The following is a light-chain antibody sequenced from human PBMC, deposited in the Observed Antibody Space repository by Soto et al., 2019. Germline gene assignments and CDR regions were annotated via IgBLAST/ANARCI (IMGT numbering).Light chain of an antibody. CDR1: SSNIGAGYD. J-gene: IGLJ1*01. CDR2: ANS. Sequence: QSVLTHPPSVSGAPGQRVAISCTGSSSNIGAGYDVHWYQQLPGTAPKLLIFANSFRPSGVPDRFSGSKSGTSASLAITGLQAEDEADYYCQSYDSSLSAYVFGTGTKVTVL. CDR3: QSYDSSLSAYV. V-gene: IGLV1-40*01.